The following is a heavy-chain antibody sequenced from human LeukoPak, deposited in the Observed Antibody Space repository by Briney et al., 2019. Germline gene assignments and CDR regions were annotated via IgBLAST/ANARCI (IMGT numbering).Heavy chain of an antibody. V-gene: IGHV3-30*02. D-gene: IGHD1-26*01. CDR1: GFTFSSYV. J-gene: IGHJ3*02. Sequence: GGSLRLSCAASGFTFSSYVMHWVRQAPGKGLEWVAFIRYDGTNRYYADSVKGRFTISRDSSKNTLYPQMNSQRAEDTVVYYCAKSTIVGATVDAFDIWGQGTMVTVSS. CDR3: AKSTIVGATVDAFDI. CDR2: IRYDGTNR.